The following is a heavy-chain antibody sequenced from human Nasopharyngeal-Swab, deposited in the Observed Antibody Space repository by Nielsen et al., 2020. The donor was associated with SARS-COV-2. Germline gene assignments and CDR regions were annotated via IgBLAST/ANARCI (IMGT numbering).Heavy chain of an antibody. CDR2: IPTDDNPT. CDR1: GFTLSNFV. CDR3: ASDLGGPGRWGWVYYYYGMDV. Sequence: GGSLRLSCVASGFTLSNFVMHWVRQVPGEGLVWVSRIPTDDNPTTYADSVKGRFTISRDNSKNTLYLQMNSLRAEDTAVYYCASDLGGPGRWGWVYYYYGMDVWGQGTTVTVSS. V-gene: IGHV3-74*01. D-gene: IGHD1-26*01. J-gene: IGHJ6*02.